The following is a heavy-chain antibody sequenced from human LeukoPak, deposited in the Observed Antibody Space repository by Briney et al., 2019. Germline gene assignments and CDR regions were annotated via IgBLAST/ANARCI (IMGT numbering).Heavy chain of an antibody. CDR2: ISSSSYI. V-gene: IGHV3-21*01. CDR1: GFTFSRYS. J-gene: IGHJ4*02. D-gene: IGHD3-22*01. Sequence: GGSLRLSCAASGFTFSRYSMNWVRQAPGKGLEWVSSISSSSYIYYADSVKGRFTISRDNAKNSLYLQMNSLRAEDTAVYYCARDFPTDYYDSSAHFDYWGQGTLVTVSS. CDR3: ARDFPTDYYDSSAHFDY.